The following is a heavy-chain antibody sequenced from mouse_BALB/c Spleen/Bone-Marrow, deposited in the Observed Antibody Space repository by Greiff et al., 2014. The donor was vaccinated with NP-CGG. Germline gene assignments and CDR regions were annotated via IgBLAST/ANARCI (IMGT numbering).Heavy chain of an antibody. V-gene: IGHV5-17*02. CDR2: ISGGTSTI. J-gene: IGHJ2*01. D-gene: IGHD2-3*01. Sequence: EVKLMESGGGLVQPGGSRKLSCAASGFTFRSFGMHWARQAPEKGLEWVAYISGGTSTIYYADTVKGRFTISRDNPSNTLFLQMTSLRSEDTAMYYCVRGGYYVPSYFDSWGQGTTLTVSS. CDR3: VRGGYYVPSYFDS. CDR1: GFTFRSFG.